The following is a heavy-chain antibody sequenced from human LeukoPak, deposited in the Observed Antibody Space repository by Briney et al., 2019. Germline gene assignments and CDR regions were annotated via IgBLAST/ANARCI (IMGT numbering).Heavy chain of an antibody. CDR1: GFTFSSYG. Sequence: GGSLRLSCAASGFTFSSYGMHWVRQAPGKGLEWVAFIRYDGSNKYYADSVKGRFTISRDNSKNTLYLQMNSLRAEDTAVYFCAKDLAGAAGPLGYWGQGTLVTVSS. CDR3: AKDLAGAAGPLGY. CDR2: IRYDGSNK. D-gene: IGHD6-13*01. V-gene: IGHV3-30*02. J-gene: IGHJ4*02.